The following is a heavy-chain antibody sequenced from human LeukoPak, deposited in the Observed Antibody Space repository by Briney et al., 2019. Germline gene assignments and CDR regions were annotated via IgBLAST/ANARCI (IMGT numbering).Heavy chain of an antibody. D-gene: IGHD6-13*01. CDR1: GGSISSYY. CDR2: IYYSGST. CDR3: ASGIAAAGKPLYYYYYMDV. Sequence: SETLSLTCTVSGGSISSYYWSWIRQPPGKGLEWIGYIYYSGSTNYNPSLKSRVTISVDTSKNQFSLKLSSVTAADTAVYYCASGIAAAGKPLYYYYYMDVWGKGTTVTVSS. V-gene: IGHV4-59*01. J-gene: IGHJ6*03.